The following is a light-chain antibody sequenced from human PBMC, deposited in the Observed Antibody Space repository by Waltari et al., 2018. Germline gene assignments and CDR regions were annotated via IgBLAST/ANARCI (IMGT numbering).Light chain of an antibody. CDR2: RND. CDR1: SSNIGSNY. Sequence: QSVVTQPPSASGTPGQRVTISCSGSSSNIGSNYVFWSQQFPGTAPRLLIYRNDERPSGGPGRFSGSKSGTSASLAINGLRSEDEADYYCAAWDGGLKVRLFGGGTKLTVL. V-gene: IGLV1-47*01. CDR3: AAWDGGLKVRL. J-gene: IGLJ3*02.